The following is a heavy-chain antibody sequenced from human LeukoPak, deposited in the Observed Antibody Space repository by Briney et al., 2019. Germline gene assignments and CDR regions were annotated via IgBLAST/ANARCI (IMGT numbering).Heavy chain of an antibody. CDR2: ISSSSSTI. CDR1: GFTFSSYW. CDR3: AREGQRLVIYYGMDV. Sequence: GSLRLSCAASGFTFSSYWMNWVRQAPGKGLEWVSYISSSSSTIYYADSVKGRFTISRDNAKNSLYLQMNSLRAEDTAVYYCAREGQRLVIYYGMDVWGQGTTVTVSS. V-gene: IGHV3-48*04. J-gene: IGHJ6*02. D-gene: IGHD6-13*01.